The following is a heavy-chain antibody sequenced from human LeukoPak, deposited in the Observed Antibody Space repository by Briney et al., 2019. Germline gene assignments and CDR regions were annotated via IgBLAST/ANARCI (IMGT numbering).Heavy chain of an antibody. J-gene: IGHJ5*02. Sequence: GASVKVSCKASGYTFTNYDINWVRQATGQGLEWMGWMNPNSGNTGYAQKFQGRVTITRNTSISTAYMELSSLRSEDTAVYYCARSIPLWKALRRDWFDPWGQGTLVTVSS. CDR2: MNPNSGNT. D-gene: IGHD2-21*01. CDR3: ARSIPLWKALRRDWFDP. CDR1: GYTFTNYD. V-gene: IGHV1-8*03.